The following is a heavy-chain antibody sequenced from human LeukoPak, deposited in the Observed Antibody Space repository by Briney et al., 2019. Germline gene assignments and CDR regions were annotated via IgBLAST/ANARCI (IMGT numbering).Heavy chain of an antibody. CDR2: PLPGVNT. Sequence: SDTLSLTCNVSGASMSDNHWSWIRQPAGRGLEWLGRPLPGVNTYYNPSLNRRVTISLDTSANQFSLKLRSVTAADTAGYYCARGGHSYGTFDSWGRGALVTVS. CDR3: ARGGHSYGTFDS. J-gene: IGHJ4*02. CDR1: GASMSDNH. V-gene: IGHV4-4*07. D-gene: IGHD1-7*01.